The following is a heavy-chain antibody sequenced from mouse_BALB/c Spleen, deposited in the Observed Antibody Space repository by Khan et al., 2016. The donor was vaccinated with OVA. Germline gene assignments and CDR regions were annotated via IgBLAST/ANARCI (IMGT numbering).Heavy chain of an antibody. CDR1: GYSFTSYY. Sequence: VQLKQSGPELMKPGASVKISCKASGYSFTSYYIHWTKQSHGKSLEWIGCIDPFNGGVSYNQNFKGKATLTVDQSSSTAYMHLSSLTSEDSAVYYCTRYGTDYWGQGTTLTVSS. J-gene: IGHJ2*01. CDR2: IDPFNGGV. CDR3: TRYGTDY. V-gene: IGHV1S135*01. D-gene: IGHD2-10*02.